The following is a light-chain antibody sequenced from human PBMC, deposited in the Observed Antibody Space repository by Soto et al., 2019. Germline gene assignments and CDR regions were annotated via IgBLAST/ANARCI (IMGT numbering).Light chain of an antibody. Sequence: DIQMTQSPSTLSASVGDRVTITCRASQSISSWLAWYQQKPGKAPKLLIYAASSLQSGVPARFSASGSGTDFTLTISDVQPEDFALYYCHQRQSWPRTFRQATKV. CDR2: AAS. CDR3: HQRQSWPRT. V-gene: IGKV1-5*01. J-gene: IGKJ1*01. CDR1: QSISSW.